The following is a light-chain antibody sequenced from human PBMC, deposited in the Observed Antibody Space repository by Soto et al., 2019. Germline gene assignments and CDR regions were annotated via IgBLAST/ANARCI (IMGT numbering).Light chain of an antibody. Sequence: SVLTQPPSASGTPGQRVTISCSGSNSNIGRNTVNWYQQFPGAAPNLLIHSDNQRPSGVPDRFSGSSSGTSASLAISGLPSEDEADYYCAAWDESPNVPVFGGGTKLTVL. J-gene: IGLJ3*02. CDR2: SDN. CDR1: NSNIGRNT. CDR3: AAWDESPNVPV. V-gene: IGLV1-44*01.